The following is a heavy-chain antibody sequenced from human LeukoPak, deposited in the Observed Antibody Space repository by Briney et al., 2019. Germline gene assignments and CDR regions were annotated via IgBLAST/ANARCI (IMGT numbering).Heavy chain of an antibody. CDR1: GGSFSGYY. D-gene: IGHD5-24*01. CDR3: AREEMATISGFDP. CDR2: INHSGST. Sequence: SETLSLTCAVYGGSFSGYYWSWIRQPPGKGLEWIGEINHSGSTNYNPSLKSRVTISVDTSKNQFSLKLSSVTAADTAVYYCAREEMATISGFDPWGQGTLVTVSS. V-gene: IGHV4-34*01. J-gene: IGHJ5*02.